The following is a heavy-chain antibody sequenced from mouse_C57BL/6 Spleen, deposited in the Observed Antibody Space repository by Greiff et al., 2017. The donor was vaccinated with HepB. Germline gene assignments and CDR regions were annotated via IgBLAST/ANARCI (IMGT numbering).Heavy chain of an antibody. J-gene: IGHJ3*01. D-gene: IGHD1-1*01. CDR3: AREHGSSSAWFAY. V-gene: IGHV1-82*01. CDR1: GYAFSSSW. Sequence: QVQLQQSGPELVKPGASVKISCKASGYAFSSSWMNWVKQRPGKGLEWIGRIYPGDGDTNYNGKFKGKATLTADKSSSTAYMQLSSLTSEDSAVYFCAREHGSSSAWFAYWGQGTLVTVSA. CDR2: IYPGDGDT.